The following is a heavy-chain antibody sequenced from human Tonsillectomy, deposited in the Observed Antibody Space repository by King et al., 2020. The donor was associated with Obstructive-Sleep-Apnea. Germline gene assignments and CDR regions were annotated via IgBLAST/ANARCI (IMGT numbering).Heavy chain of an antibody. D-gene: IGHD6-19*01. Sequence: HVQLVQSGAEVKKPGASVKVSCKASGYTFISYAISWVRQAPGQGLEWMGWISVYNGNTNYAQKFQGRVTMTTDTSTSTAYLELRSLRSDDTAMYYCARDGAPTVAATGGSNSFDPWGQGTLVTVSS. CDR3: ARDGAPTVAATGGSNSFDP. CDR2: ISVYNGNT. V-gene: IGHV1-18*04. CDR1: GYTFISYA. J-gene: IGHJ5*02.